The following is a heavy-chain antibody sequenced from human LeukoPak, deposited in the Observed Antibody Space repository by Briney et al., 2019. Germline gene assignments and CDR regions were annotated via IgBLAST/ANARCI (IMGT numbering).Heavy chain of an antibody. CDR2: ISYDGSNK. Sequence: GGSLRLSCAASGFTFSSYAMHWVRQAPGKGLEWVAVISYDGSNKYYADSVKGRFTISRDNSKNTLYLQMNSLRAEDTAVYYCARIDSRRTFDIWGQGTMVTVSS. V-gene: IGHV3-30*04. CDR3: ARIDSRRTFDI. J-gene: IGHJ3*02. CDR1: GFTFSSYA. D-gene: IGHD1-14*01.